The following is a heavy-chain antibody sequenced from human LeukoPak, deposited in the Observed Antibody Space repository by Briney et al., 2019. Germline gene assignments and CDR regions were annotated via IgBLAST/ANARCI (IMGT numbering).Heavy chain of an antibody. CDR3: ARGRRRRSMIVVVSPKYYFDY. Sequence: AGGSLRLSCAASGFSFTNYWMHWVRQAPGKGLVWVSHINSDGSATRYADSVKGRFTISRDNAMNTLYLQMNSLRGEDTAVYYCARGRRRRSMIVVVSPKYYFDYWGQGTLVTVSS. CDR1: GFSFTNYW. CDR2: INSDGSAT. V-gene: IGHV3-74*01. D-gene: IGHD3-22*01. J-gene: IGHJ4*02.